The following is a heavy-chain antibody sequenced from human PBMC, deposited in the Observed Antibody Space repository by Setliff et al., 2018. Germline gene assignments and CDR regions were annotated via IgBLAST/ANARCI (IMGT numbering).Heavy chain of an antibody. J-gene: IGHJ4*02. CDR1: GLTFTTFS. CDR2: INAANGNT. D-gene: IGHD2-15*01. Sequence: ASVKVSCKASGLTFTTFSISWVRQAPGQGLEWMGWINAANGNTKYSQKFQGRVTITRDTSASTVYMELSSLRYEDTAVYYCANAEVVVAPWGQGTLVTVSS. V-gene: IGHV1-3*01. CDR3: ANAEVVVAP.